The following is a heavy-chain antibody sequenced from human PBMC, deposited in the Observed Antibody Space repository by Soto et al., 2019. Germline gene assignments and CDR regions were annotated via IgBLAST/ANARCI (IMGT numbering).Heavy chain of an antibody. CDR2: ISGSGGST. J-gene: IGHJ6*02. V-gene: IGHV3-23*01. CDR3: AKGRNGVDV. CDR1: GFTFSSYA. Sequence: GGSLRLSCAASGFTFSSYAMSWVRQAPGKGLEWVSAISGSGGSTYYADSVKGRVTISRDNSKNTLYLQMNSLRDEDTAVFYCAKGRNGVDVWGQGTTVTVSS.